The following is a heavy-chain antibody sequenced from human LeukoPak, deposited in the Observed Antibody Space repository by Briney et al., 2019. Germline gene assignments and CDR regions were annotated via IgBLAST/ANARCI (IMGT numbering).Heavy chain of an antibody. J-gene: IGHJ3*02. Sequence: PGGSLRLSCAASGFTFSNYAMHWVRQAPDKGLEWVAVISYDGSNKYYADSVKGRFTISRDNSKNTLYLQMNSLRAEDTAVYYCARETGEIFGVVAYGAFDIWGQGTMVTVSS. CDR1: GFTFSNYA. CDR3: ARETGEIFGVVAYGAFDI. D-gene: IGHD3-3*01. V-gene: IGHV3-30*04. CDR2: ISYDGSNK.